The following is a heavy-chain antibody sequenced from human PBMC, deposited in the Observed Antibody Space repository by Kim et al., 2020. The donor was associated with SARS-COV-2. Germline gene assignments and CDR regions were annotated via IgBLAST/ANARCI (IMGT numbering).Heavy chain of an antibody. CDR2: MNTNSGNT. D-gene: IGHD3-10*01. CDR1: GYSFTSYD. CDR3: ARVFGSXDY. V-gene: IGHV1-8*01. Sequence: ASVKVSCKASGYSFTSYDINWVRQATGQGLEWMGWMNTNSGNTGYAQKFQGRVTMPKXPSITTVYMELSSLRPEDTAVYYCARVFGSXDYWGQGTLVTVSS. J-gene: IGHJ4*02.